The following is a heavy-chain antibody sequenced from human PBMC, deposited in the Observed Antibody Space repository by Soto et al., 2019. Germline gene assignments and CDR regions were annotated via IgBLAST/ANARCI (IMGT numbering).Heavy chain of an antibody. CDR3: ARDVVAVAGGFDY. CDR2: IYHSGST. D-gene: IGHD6-19*01. CDR1: GGSISSSNW. V-gene: IGHV4-4*02. J-gene: IGHJ4*02. Sequence: LSLTCAVSGGSISSSNWWSWVRQPPGKGLEWIGEIYHSGSTNYNPSLKSRVTISVDKSKNQFSLKLSSVTAADTAVYYCARDVVAVAGGFDYWGQGTLVTVSS.